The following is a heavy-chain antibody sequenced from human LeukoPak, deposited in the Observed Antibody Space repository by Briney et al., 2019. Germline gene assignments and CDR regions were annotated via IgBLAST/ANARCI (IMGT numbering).Heavy chain of an antibody. J-gene: IGHJ4*02. V-gene: IGHV1-2*02. CDR3: ASDLMVRGVIISP. CDR1: GYTFTGYY. D-gene: IGHD3-10*01. CDR2: INPNSGGT. Sequence: ASVKVSCKASGYTFTGYYMHWVRQAPGQGLEWMGWINPNSGGTNYAQKFQGRVTMTRDTSISTAYMELSRLRSDDTAVYYCASDLMVRGVIISPWGQGTLVTVSS.